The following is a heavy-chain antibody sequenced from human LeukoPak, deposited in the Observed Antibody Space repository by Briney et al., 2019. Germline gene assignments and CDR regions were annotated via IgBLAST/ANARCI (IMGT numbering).Heavy chain of an antibody. Sequence: PGGSLRLSCAVSGGTTDDYGMSWVRQAPGKGLEWVSGINWDGTNTYYAESVKGRFTISRDSAEKSLYLHMNSLRDDDTAFYYCMKDLSSSWYSFDYWGQGTLVTVSS. CDR2: INWDGTNT. J-gene: IGHJ4*02. D-gene: IGHD6-13*01. CDR3: MKDLSSSWYSFDY. CDR1: GGTTDDYG. V-gene: IGHV3-20*04.